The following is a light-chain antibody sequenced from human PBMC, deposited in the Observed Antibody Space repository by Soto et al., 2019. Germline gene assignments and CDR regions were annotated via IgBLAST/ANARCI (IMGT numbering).Light chain of an antibody. CDR3: SSYTSSSTPYV. Sequence: SVLTQPASVSVSPGQSITISCTGTSSDVGGYNYVSWYQQHPGKAPKLMIYDVSNRPSGVSNPFSGSKSGNTASLTISGLQAEDEADYYCSSYTSSSTPYVFGTGTKVTVL. J-gene: IGLJ1*01. CDR1: SSDVGGYNY. V-gene: IGLV2-14*01. CDR2: DVS.